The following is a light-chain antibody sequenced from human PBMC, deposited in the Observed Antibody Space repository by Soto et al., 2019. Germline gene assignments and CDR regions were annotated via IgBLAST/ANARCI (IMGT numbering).Light chain of an antibody. J-gene: IGKJ1*01. Sequence: EIVLTQSPGTLSLSPGQRATLSCRASQSVSSGNLAWYQQKPGQAPRLLIYDTSNRATGIPDRFTGSGSGTEFTLTIIRLEREDFAVYYCQQYGTSPKTFGQGTKVDIK. CDR1: QSVSSGN. CDR2: DTS. CDR3: QQYGTSPKT. V-gene: IGKV3-20*01.